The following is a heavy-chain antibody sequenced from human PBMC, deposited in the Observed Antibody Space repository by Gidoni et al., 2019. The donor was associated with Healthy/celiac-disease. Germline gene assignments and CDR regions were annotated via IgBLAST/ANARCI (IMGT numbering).Heavy chain of an antibody. CDR1: GGTFSSYA. CDR2: IIPIFGTA. D-gene: IGHD5-18*01. J-gene: IGHJ6*02. V-gene: IGHV1-69*01. Sequence: QVQLVQSGAEVKKPGSSVKVSCKASGGTFSSYAISWVQQAPGQGLEWMGGIIPIFGTANYAQKFQGRVTITADESTSTAYMELSSLRSEDTAVYYCARDGRDTAMVTPGWYYYYGMDVWGQGTTVTVSS. CDR3: ARDGRDTAMVTPGWYYYYGMDV.